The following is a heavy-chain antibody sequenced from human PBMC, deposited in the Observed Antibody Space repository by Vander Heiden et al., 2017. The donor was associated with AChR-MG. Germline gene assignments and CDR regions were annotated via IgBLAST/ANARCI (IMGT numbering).Heavy chain of an antibody. CDR2: INHSGNT. V-gene: IGHV4-34*01. D-gene: IGHD2-2*01. Sequence: VQLQQWGAGWLKPSETLSLSCAVHGGSLSAYYARWTRHPPGKGLEWIGKINHSGNTNYNPSLKSRVTISVDTTKNQFSLKLSSVTAADTAVYYCARGRAYCSSTSCYSNWFDPWGQGTLVTVSS. J-gene: IGHJ5*02. CDR1: GGSLSAYY. CDR3: ARGRAYCSSTSCYSNWFDP.